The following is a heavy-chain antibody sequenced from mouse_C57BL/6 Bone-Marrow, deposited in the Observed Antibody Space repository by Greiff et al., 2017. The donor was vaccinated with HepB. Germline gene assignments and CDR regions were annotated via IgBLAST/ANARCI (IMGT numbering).Heavy chain of an antibody. J-gene: IGHJ3*01. V-gene: IGHV1-82*01. D-gene: IGHD1-1*01. CDR1: GYAFSSSW. CDR2: IYPGDGDT. CDR3: AILPYYYGSSPFAY. Sequence: QVQLQQSGPELVKPGASVKISCKASGYAFSSSWMNWVKQRPGKGLEWIGRIYPGDGDTNYNGTFKGKATLTADKSSSTAYMQLSRLTSEDSAVYFCAILPYYYGSSPFAYWGQGTLVTVSA.